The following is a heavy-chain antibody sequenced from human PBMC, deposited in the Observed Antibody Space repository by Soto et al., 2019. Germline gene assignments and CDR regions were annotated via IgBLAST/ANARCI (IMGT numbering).Heavy chain of an antibody. Sequence: SVKVSCKASGGTFSSYAISWVRQAPGQGLEWMGGIIPIFGTANYAQKFQDRVTITADESTSTAYMELRSLRSDDTAIYYCARDGGICGSYHYVGYWGQGTLVTVSS. CDR1: GGTFSSYA. J-gene: IGHJ4*02. D-gene: IGHD3-16*02. V-gene: IGHV1-69*13. CDR2: IIPIFGTA. CDR3: ARDGGICGSYHYVGY.